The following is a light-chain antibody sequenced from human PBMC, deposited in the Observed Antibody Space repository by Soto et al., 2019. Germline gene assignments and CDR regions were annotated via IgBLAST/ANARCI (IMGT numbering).Light chain of an antibody. CDR2: AAS. V-gene: IGKV1-27*01. Sequence: DIQMTQSPSSLSASVGDRVTITCRASQDISTYLAWYQQKPGKVPKLLVYAASTLQSGVPSRFSGSGSGTDYTLTISSLQPEDVATYYCQKYNNAPWTFGQGTKVEIK. CDR3: QKYNNAPWT. CDR1: QDISTY. J-gene: IGKJ1*01.